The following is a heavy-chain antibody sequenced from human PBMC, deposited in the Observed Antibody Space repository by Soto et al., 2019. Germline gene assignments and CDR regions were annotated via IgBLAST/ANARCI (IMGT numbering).Heavy chain of an antibody. CDR2: IYSGGST. CDR3: ARGAFYIWGSYRSVPLDY. J-gene: IGHJ4*02. V-gene: IGHV3-66*01. D-gene: IGHD3-16*02. Sequence: EVQLVESGGGLVQPGGSLRLSCAASGFTVSSNYMSWVRQAPGKGLEWVSVIYSGGSTYYADSVKGRFTISRENSKNKLYLQMNSLRAEDTAVYYCARGAFYIWGSYRSVPLDYWGQGTLVTVSS. CDR1: GFTVSSNY.